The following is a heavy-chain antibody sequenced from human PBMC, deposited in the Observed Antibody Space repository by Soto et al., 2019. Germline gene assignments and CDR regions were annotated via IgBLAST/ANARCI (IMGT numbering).Heavy chain of an antibody. CDR2: INPNSGGT. CDR1: GYTFIGYY. J-gene: IGHJ6*02. V-gene: IGHV1-2*04. CDR3: ARDGGGLASLGYYGMDV. Sequence: QVQLVQSGAEVKKTGASVKVSCKASGYTFIGYYIHWVRQAPGQGLEWMGWINPNSGGTNYAQRFQCWVTRTRDRSISKADMGPGRLKFGDSAVCFCARDGGGLASLGYYGMDVWGQGTTVTVSS. D-gene: IGHD3-22*01.